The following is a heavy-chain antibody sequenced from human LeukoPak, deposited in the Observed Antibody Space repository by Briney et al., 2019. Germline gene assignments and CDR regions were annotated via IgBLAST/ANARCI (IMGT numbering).Heavy chain of an antibody. CDR2: INPNSGGT. Sequence: ASVKVSCKASGYTFTGYYMHWVRQAPGQGLEWMGWINPNSGGTNYAQKFQGRVTMTRDTSISTAYMELSRLRSDDTAVYYCARDPGIVATIGFDYWGRGTLVTVSS. D-gene: IGHD5-12*01. J-gene: IGHJ4*02. V-gene: IGHV1-2*02. CDR1: GYTFTGYY. CDR3: ARDPGIVATIGFDY.